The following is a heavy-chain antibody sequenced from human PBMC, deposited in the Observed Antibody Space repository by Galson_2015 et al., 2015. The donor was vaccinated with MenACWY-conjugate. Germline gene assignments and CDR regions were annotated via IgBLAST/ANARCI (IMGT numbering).Heavy chain of an antibody. V-gene: IGHV4-34*01. CDR2: INHSGST. D-gene: IGHD5-18*01. Sequence: SETLSLTCAVSGGSFSGYYWSWIRQPPGKGLEWIGEINHSGSTNYNPSLKSRVTISVDTSKNQFSLKLSSVTAADTAVYYCARTGIQLHPPGYFDLWGRGTLVTVSS. J-gene: IGHJ2*01. CDR1: GGSFSGYY. CDR3: ARTGIQLHPPGYFDL.